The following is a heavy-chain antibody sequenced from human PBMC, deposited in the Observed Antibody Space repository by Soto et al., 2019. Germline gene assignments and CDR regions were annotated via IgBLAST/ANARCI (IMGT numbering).Heavy chain of an antibody. CDR2: IYPGDHET. J-gene: IGHJ4*02. D-gene: IGHD6-13*01. V-gene: IGHV5-51*01. CDR1: GYTFSNFW. CDR3: ARSPRSSPYFDY. Sequence: GESLKISCQSSGYTFSNFWIGWVRQLPGKGLEWMGIIYPGDHETRYSPSFHGKVTIPADRSLNTAYLQWNSLEASDTAFYFCARSPRSSPYFDYWGQGALVTSPQ.